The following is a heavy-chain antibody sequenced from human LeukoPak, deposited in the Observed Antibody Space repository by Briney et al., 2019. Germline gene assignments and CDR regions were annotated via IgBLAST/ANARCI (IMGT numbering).Heavy chain of an antibody. J-gene: IGHJ4*02. CDR3: ARDSRYNNVGDY. Sequence: ASVTVSCKASGYSFIDYYIHWVRQAPGQGLEWMGWINPNSGGTNYAQKFQGRVTMTRDTSISTAYMELSRLRSDDTAVYFCARDSRYNNVGDYWGQGTLVTVS. V-gene: IGHV1-2*02. D-gene: IGHD3-10*01. CDR1: GYSFIDYY. CDR2: INPNSGGT.